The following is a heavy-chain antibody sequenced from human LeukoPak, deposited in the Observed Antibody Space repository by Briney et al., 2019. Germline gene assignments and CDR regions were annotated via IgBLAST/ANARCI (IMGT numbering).Heavy chain of an antibody. CDR3: ARGITMVRGAYTGFDY. Sequence: GASVKVSCKASGYTFTGYYMHWVRQAPGQGLEWMGWINPNSGGTNYAQKLQGRVTMTTDTSTSTAYMELRSLRSDDTAVYYCARGITMVRGAYTGFDYWGQGTLVTVSS. CDR1: GYTFTGYY. CDR2: INPNSGGT. V-gene: IGHV1-2*02. D-gene: IGHD3-10*01. J-gene: IGHJ4*02.